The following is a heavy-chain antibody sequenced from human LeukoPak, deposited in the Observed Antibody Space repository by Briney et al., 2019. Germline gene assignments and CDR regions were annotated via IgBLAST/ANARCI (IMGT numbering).Heavy chain of an antibody. CDR3: AKGLSAVAGTILFDY. J-gene: IGHJ4*02. V-gene: IGHV3-23*01. D-gene: IGHD6-19*01. Sequence: SGGSLRLSCAASGFTFSSYAMSWVRRAPGKGLEWVSAISGSGGSTYYADSVKGRFTISRDNSKNTLYLQMNSLRAEDTAVYYCAKGLSAVAGTILFDYWGQGTLVTVSS. CDR1: GFTFSSYA. CDR2: ISGSGGST.